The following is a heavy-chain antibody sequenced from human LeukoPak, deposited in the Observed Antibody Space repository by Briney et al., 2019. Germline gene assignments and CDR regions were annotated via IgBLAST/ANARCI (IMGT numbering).Heavy chain of an antibody. Sequence: GESLKISCKGSGYNFTIYWIGWVRQMPGKGREWMGVIYPGDSDTRYSPSFQGQVTISADKSISTAYLQWSSLKASDTAMYYCAIFDFLFGEIDNWFDPWGQGTLVTVSS. V-gene: IGHV5-51*01. CDR1: GYNFTIYW. J-gene: IGHJ5*02. D-gene: IGHD3-16*01. CDR2: IYPGDSDT. CDR3: AIFDFLFGEIDNWFDP.